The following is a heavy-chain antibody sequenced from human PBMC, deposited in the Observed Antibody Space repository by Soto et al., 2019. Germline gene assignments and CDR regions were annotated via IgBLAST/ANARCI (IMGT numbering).Heavy chain of an antibody. CDR3: AREAVNWCDP. V-gene: IGHV1-8*01. J-gene: IGHJ5*02. Sequence: QVQLVQSGAEVKKPGASVKVSCKASGYTFTSYDINWVRQATGQGLEWMGWMNPNSGNTAYAQKFEGRVSMTRNTSISAAYMELSSLRSEDTAVYYGAREAVNWCDPWGQGTLVTVSS. CDR1: GYTFTSYD. CDR2: MNPNSGNT. D-gene: IGHD4-17*01.